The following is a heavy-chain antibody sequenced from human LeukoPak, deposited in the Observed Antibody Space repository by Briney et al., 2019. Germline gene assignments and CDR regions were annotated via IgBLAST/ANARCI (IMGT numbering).Heavy chain of an antibody. V-gene: IGHV3-33*08. CDR1: GFTFTTYG. CDR3: ARDLSYYDSSGLGY. D-gene: IGHD3-22*01. Sequence: GGSLRLSCAASGFTFTTYGLHWVRQAPGKGLEWVAFIWYDGSNKYYADSVKGRFTISRDNSKNTLYLQMNSLRAEDTAVYYCARDLSYYDSSGLGYWGQGTLVTVSS. J-gene: IGHJ4*02. CDR2: IWYDGSNK.